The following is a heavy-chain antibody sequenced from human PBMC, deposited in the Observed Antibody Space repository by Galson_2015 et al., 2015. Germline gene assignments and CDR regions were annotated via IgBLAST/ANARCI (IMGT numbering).Heavy chain of an antibody. CDR3: ARHVAAGGGRTNWFDP. V-gene: IGHV4-39*01. J-gene: IGHJ5*02. CDR2: IYYSGST. Sequence: TLSLTCTVSGGSIRSSSYYWGWIRQPPGKGLERIGSIYYSGSTYYNPSLKSRVTISVDTSKNQFSLKLSSVTAADTAVYYCARHVAAGGGRTNWFDPWGQGTLVTVSS. CDR1: GGSIRSSSYY. D-gene: IGHD6-13*01.